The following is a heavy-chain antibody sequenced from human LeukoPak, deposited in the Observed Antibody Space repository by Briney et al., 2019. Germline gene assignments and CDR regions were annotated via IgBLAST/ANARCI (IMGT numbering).Heavy chain of an antibody. J-gene: IGHJ3*02. D-gene: IGHD1-1*01. Sequence: GASVKVSCKASGYTFTSYNMHWVRQAPGQGLEWMGIINPSGGSTSYAQKFQGRVTMTRDTSTSTVYMELSSLRSEDTAVYYCARDKEGFTGQPDAFDIWGQGTMVTVSS. CDR2: INPSGGST. CDR3: ARDKEGFTGQPDAFDI. CDR1: GYTFTSYN. V-gene: IGHV1-46*01.